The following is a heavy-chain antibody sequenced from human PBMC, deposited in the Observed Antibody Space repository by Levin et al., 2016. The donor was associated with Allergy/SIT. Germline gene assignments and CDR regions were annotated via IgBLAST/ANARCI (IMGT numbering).Heavy chain of an antibody. D-gene: IGHD4-17*01. CDR3: ARVRGDYGDYFSRYQYYGMDV. CDR1: GGSIRSYY. J-gene: IGHJ6*02. Sequence: SETLSLTCTVSGGSIRSYYWSWMRQPPGKGLEWIGYIYNSGSTNYNPSLKSRVTISVDTSKNHFSLKLSSVTAADTAVYYCARVRGDYGDYFSRYQYYGMDVWGQGTTVTVSS. V-gene: IGHV4-59*01. CDR2: IYNSGST.